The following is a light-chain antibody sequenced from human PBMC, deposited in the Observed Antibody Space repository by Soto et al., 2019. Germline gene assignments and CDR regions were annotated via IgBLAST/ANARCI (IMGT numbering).Light chain of an antibody. CDR3: QQYGTSEII. J-gene: IGKJ5*01. Sequence: TQSPSSLSASVGDRLTITCRASQSIANYLDWYQQKPGQAPRLIIYSTSHGATGIPDRFSGSGSGTDFTLTITRLEPEDFAVFYCQQYGTSEIIFGQGTRLEI. CDR2: STS. V-gene: IGKV3-20*01. CDR1: QSIANY.